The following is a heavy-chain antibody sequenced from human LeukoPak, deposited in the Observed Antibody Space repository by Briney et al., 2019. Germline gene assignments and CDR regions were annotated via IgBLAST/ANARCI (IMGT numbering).Heavy chain of an antibody. Sequence: GGSLRLSCEASGFNFGDYGMSWVRQVPGKGLEWVSAINWNGGSTGYADSVKGRFTISRDNAKNSLYLQMNSLRVEDTALYYCARGGYGSGSPGYWGQGTLVTVSS. D-gene: IGHD3-10*01. CDR1: GFNFGDYG. V-gene: IGHV3-20*04. J-gene: IGHJ4*02. CDR3: ARGGYGSGSPGY. CDR2: INWNGGST.